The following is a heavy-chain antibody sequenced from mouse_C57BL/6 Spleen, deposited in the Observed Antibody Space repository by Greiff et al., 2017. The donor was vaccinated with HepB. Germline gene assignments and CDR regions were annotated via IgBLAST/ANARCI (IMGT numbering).Heavy chain of an antibody. CDR2: IWSGGST. D-gene: IGHD1-1*01. CDR1: GFSLTSYG. Sequence: VKLMESGPGLVQPSQSLSITCTVSGFSLTSYGVHWVRQSPGKGLEWLGVIWSGGSTDYNAAFISRLSISKDNSKSQVFFKMNSLQADDTAIYYCARDYYGRGYWYFDVWGTGTTVTVSS. J-gene: IGHJ1*03. V-gene: IGHV2-2*01. CDR3: ARDYYGRGYWYFDV.